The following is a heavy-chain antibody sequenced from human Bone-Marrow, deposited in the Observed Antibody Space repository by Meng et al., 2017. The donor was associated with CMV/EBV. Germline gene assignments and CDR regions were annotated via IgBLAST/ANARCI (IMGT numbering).Heavy chain of an antibody. J-gene: IGHJ5*02. D-gene: IGHD3-10*01. V-gene: IGHV3-48*04. CDR1: GFTFSSYS. CDR3: ARGSNWFDP. Sequence: GESLKISCVASGFTFSSYSMNWVRQTPGKGLEWVSYISSSSSTKNYADSVKGRFTVSRDNAKNSLYLQMNSLRAEDTAVYYCARGSNWFDPWGQGTRVTVYS. CDR2: ISSSSSTK.